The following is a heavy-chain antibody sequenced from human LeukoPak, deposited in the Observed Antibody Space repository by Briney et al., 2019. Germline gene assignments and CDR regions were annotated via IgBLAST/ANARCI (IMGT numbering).Heavy chain of an antibody. CDR3: AKEGAVVVTALYDY. Sequence: GGSLRLSCAASGFTFSSYAMSWVRQAPGKGLEWVSAISGSGGNTYYADSVKGRFTISRDNFKNTLYLQMNSLRAEDTAVYYCAKEGAVVVTALYDYWGQGTLVTVSS. CDR1: GFTFSSYA. D-gene: IGHD2-21*02. V-gene: IGHV3-23*01. CDR2: ISGSGGNT. J-gene: IGHJ4*02.